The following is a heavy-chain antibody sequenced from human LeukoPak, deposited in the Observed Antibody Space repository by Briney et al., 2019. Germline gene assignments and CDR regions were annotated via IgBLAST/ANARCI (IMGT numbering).Heavy chain of an antibody. J-gene: IGHJ4*02. V-gene: IGHV4-39*07. Sequence: SETLSLTCTVSGGXISSSSYYWGWIRQPPGKGLEWFGEVHLDGRTNYNPSLESRLTMSVDVSENQVSLKLTSVTAADTAVYYCAREGGFYRPLDYSGQGTLVTVSS. CDR3: AREGGFYRPLDY. CDR2: VHLDGRT. CDR1: GGXISSSSYY. D-gene: IGHD3-3*01.